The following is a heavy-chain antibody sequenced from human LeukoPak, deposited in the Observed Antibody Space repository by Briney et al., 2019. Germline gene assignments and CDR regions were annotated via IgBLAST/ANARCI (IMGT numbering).Heavy chain of an antibody. J-gene: IGHJ6*03. Sequence: GASVKVSCKASGGTFSSYAISWVRQAPGQGLEWMGGIIPISGTASYAQKFQGRVTITADKSTSTAYMELSSLRSEDTAVYYCAGGSDWNHPFDYYYYMDVWGKGTTVTVSS. CDR1: GGTFSSYA. D-gene: IGHD1-1*01. V-gene: IGHV1-69*06. CDR3: AGGSDWNHPFDYYYYMDV. CDR2: IIPISGTA.